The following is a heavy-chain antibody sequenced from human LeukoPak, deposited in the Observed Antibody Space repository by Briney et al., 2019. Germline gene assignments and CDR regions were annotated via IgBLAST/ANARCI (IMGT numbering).Heavy chain of an antibody. J-gene: IGHJ5*02. CDR3: ASLFGRFDP. CDR1: GGSISSYY. V-gene: IGHV4-59*01. D-gene: IGHD3-10*01. Sequence: SETLSLTCTVSGGSISSYYWSWIRQPPGKGLEWIGYIYYTGSTNYNPSLKSRVTISVDTSKNQFSLKLSSVTAADTAVYYCASLFGRFDPWGQGTLVTVSS. CDR2: IYYTGST.